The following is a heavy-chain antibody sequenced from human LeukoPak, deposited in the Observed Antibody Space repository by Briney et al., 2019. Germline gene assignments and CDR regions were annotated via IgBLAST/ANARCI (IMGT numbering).Heavy chain of an antibody. CDR1: GFTFSSYA. J-gene: IGHJ4*02. CDR2: ISGSGGST. V-gene: IGHV3-23*01. Sequence: GGSLRLSCAASGFTFSSYAMSWVRQAPGKGLEWVSAISGSGGSTYYADSVKGRFTISRDNSKNTLYLQMNSLRAEDTAVYYCAKERRRITIFGARLAPNYFDYWGQGTLVTVSS. D-gene: IGHD3-3*01. CDR3: AKERRRITIFGARLAPNYFDY.